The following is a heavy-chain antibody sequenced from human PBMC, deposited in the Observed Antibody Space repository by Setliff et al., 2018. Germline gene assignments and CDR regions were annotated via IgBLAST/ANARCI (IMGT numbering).Heavy chain of an antibody. V-gene: IGHV1-3*04. Sequence: ASVKVSCKASGYTFSANAIHWVRQAPGQRLEWMGFIYTDNGNTKYSKNFQDRVAITRDTSASTAYMELRSLRTDDTAVYYCASPHRGGSYYDVFDIWGQGTMVTVSS. CDR3: ASPHRGGSYYDVFDI. CDR1: GYTFSANA. D-gene: IGHD1-26*01. J-gene: IGHJ3*02. CDR2: IYTDNGNT.